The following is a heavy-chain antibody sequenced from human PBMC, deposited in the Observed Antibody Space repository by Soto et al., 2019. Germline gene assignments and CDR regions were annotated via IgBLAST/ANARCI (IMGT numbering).Heavy chain of an antibody. CDR2: IYYSGST. V-gene: IGHV4-61*01. CDR3: ARGIEGGYQGRDYYGMDV. CDR1: GGSVSSGSYY. D-gene: IGHD2-2*01. J-gene: IGHJ6*02. Sequence: QVQLQESGPGLVKPSETLSLTCTVSGGSVSSGSYYWSWIRQPPGKGLEWIGYIYYSGSTNYNPPLKSRVTISVDTSKNQFSLKLSSVTAADTAVYYCARGIEGGYQGRDYYGMDVWGQGTTVTVSS.